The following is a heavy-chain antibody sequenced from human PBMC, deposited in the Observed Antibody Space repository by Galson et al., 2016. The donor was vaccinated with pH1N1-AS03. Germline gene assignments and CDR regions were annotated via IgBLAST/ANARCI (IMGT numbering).Heavy chain of an antibody. CDR3: AKGLTIAGSTYHFDS. Sequence: FLRLSCAASGFTFSGYAMSWVRQAPGKGLEWVAIVSDSGGATFYADSVKGRFTISRDNYKNTLSLQMNSLGVEDTAIYYCAKGLTIAGSTYHFDSWGQGTLVTVSS. CDR2: VSDSGGAT. D-gene: IGHD1-20*01. CDR1: GFTFSGYA. J-gene: IGHJ4*02. V-gene: IGHV3-23*01.